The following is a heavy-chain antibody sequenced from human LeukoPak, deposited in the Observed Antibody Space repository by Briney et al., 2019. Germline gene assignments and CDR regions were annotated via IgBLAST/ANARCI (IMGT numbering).Heavy chain of an antibody. Sequence: GGSLRLSCAASGFTFSSYAMHWVRQAPGKGLEWVAVISYDGSNKYYADSVKGRFTISRDNSKNTLYLQMNSLRAEDTAVYYCARDSDGDYVQGLPDYWGQGTLVTVSS. CDR3: ARDSDGDYVQGLPDY. J-gene: IGHJ4*02. V-gene: IGHV3-30-3*01. CDR1: GFTFSSYA. CDR2: ISYDGSNK. D-gene: IGHD4-17*01.